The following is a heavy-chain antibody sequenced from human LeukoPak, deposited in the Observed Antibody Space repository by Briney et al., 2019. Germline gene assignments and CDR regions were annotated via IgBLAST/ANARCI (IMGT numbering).Heavy chain of an antibody. CDR1: GFTVSDFY. Sequence: GRSLRLSCAASGFTVSDFYMSWLRQPPGKGREWISYIRATGTTMDHADSVKGRFTISRDNAKNSLYLQLNSLRAEDTAVYYCARAASPKPFDCWGQGTLVTVSS. CDR3: ARAASPKPFDC. V-gene: IGHV3-11*04. CDR2: IRATGTTM. J-gene: IGHJ5*01.